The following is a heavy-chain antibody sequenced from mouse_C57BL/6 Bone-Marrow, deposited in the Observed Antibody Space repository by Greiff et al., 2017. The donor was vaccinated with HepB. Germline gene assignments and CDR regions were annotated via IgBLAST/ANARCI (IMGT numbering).Heavy chain of an antibody. D-gene: IGHD1-1*01. CDR2: ISSGGDYI. CDR3: TRGVLRYYAMDY. J-gene: IGHJ4*01. Sequence: EVKLVESGAGLVKPGGSLKLSCAASGFTFSSYAMSWVRQTPEKRLEWVAYISSGGDYIYYADTVKGRFTISRDNARNTLYLQMSSLKSEDTAMYYCTRGVLRYYAMDYWGQGTSVTVSS. CDR1: GFTFSSYA. V-gene: IGHV5-9-1*02.